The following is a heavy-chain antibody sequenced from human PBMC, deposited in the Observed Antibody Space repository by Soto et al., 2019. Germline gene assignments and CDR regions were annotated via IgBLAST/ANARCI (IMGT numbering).Heavy chain of an antibody. D-gene: IGHD2-21*01. Sequence: GGSLRLSCAASGFTFSIYSMNWVRQAPGKGLEWVSSISSSSTYIYYADSVKGRFIISRDNAENSLYLQMNSLRAEDTAVYFCARSPGRDGYNHFDYWGQGTLVTVSS. CDR1: GFTFSIYS. CDR3: ARSPGRDGYNHFDY. V-gene: IGHV3-21*01. CDR2: ISSSSTYI. J-gene: IGHJ4*02.